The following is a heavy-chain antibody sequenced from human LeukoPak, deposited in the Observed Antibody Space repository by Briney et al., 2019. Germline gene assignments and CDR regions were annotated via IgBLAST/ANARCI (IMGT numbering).Heavy chain of an antibody. CDR3: AREAHRDSGSYS. Sequence: SETLSLTCTVSGGSISSGDYYWSWIRQPAGKGLEWIGRIYTSGSTNYNPSLKSRVTMSVDTSKNQFSLKLSSVTAADTAVYYCAREAHRDSGSYSWGQGTLVTVSS. D-gene: IGHD1-26*01. CDR2: IYTSGST. J-gene: IGHJ4*02. CDR1: GGSISSGDYY. V-gene: IGHV4-61*02.